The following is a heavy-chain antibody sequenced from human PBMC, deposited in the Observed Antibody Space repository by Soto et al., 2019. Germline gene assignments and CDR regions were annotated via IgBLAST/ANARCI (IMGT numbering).Heavy chain of an antibody. Sequence: SVKVSCKASGGTFGSDAITWVRQAPGQGLEWVGRIIPIFGTTNYAQNLQGRVTISADKSTLTSYMELHSLTSDDTALYYCASDRTDSGYYTNWLDPWGQGTQVTVSS. D-gene: IGHD3-22*01. J-gene: IGHJ5*02. CDR2: IIPIFGTT. CDR1: GGTFGSDA. CDR3: ASDRTDSGYYTNWLDP. V-gene: IGHV1-69*06.